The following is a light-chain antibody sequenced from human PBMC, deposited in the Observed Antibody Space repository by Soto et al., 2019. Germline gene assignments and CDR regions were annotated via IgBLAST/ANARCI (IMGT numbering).Light chain of an antibody. J-gene: IGLJ2*01. V-gene: IGLV4-69*01. CDR3: QTWDTGARVV. Sequence: LVLTQSPSASASLGASVKLTCTLSSGHSSYAIAWHQQQPEKGPRYLMKLSSDGSHSKGDGIPDRFSGSSSGAERYLTISSLPSEDEADYYCQTWDTGARVVFGGGTKLTVL. CDR2: LSSDGSH. CDR1: SGHSSYA.